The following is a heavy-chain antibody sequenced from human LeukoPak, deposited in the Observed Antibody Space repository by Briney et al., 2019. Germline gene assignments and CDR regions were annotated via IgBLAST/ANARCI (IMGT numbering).Heavy chain of an antibody. CDR1: GGSISSDDCY. D-gene: IGHD3-10*01. Sequence: SETLSLTCTVSGGSISSDDCYWSWIRQPPGKGLEWIGYISYSGNTYYNPSLKSRVSISVDMSKNQFSLKLSSVTVADTAVYYCARDRKYGSESLRRLDYWGQGTLVTVSS. J-gene: IGHJ4*02. CDR2: ISYSGNT. CDR3: ARDRKYGSESLRRLDY. V-gene: IGHV4-30-4*01.